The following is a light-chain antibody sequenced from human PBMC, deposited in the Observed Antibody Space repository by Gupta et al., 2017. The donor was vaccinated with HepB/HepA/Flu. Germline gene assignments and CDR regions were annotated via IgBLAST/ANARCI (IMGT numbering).Light chain of an antibody. Sequence: QAGLTQPPSVSKGLRQTATLTCTGNSNNVGNQGAAWLQQHQGHPPKLLSYRNNNGPSGISERFSASRSGNTASLTITGLQPEDEADYYCSAWDSSLSAVVFGGGTKLTVL. J-gene: IGLJ2*01. CDR1: SNNVGNQG. V-gene: IGLV10-54*04. CDR3: SAWDSSLSAVV. CDR2: RNN.